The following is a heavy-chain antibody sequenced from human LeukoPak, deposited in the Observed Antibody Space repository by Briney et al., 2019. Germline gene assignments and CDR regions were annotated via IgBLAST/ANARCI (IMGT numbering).Heavy chain of an antibody. V-gene: IGHV1-69*05. Sequence: SVKVSCKASGGTFSSYAISWVRQAPGQGLEWMGGIIPIFGTANYAQKFQGRVTITTDESTSTAYMELSSLRSEDTAVYYCATLGYCSSTSCYGPFDYWGQGTLVTVSS. CDR3: ATLGYCSSTSCYGPFDY. CDR2: IIPIFGTA. D-gene: IGHD2-2*01. CDR1: GGTFSSYA. J-gene: IGHJ4*02.